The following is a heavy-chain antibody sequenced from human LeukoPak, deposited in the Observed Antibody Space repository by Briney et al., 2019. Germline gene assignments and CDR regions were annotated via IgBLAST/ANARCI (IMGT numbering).Heavy chain of an antibody. CDR1: GGSISSSSYY. Sequence: PSETLSLTCTVSGGSISSSSYYWGWIRQPPGKGLEWIGSIYYSGSTYYNPSLKSRVTISVDTSKNQFSLKLSSVTAADTAMYYCAREQGLIAFDYWGQGTLVTVSS. CDR3: AREQGLIAFDY. CDR2: IYYSGST. V-gene: IGHV4-39*02. D-gene: IGHD2-21*01. J-gene: IGHJ4*02.